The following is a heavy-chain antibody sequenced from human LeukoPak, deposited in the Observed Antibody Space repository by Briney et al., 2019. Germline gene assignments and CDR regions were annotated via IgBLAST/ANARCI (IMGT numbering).Heavy chain of an antibody. Sequence: SETLSLTCAVYGGSFSGYYWSWIRQPPGKGLEWIGEINHSGSTNYNPSLKSRVTISVDTSKNQFSLKLSSVTAADTAVYYCAILPDYYDSSGLIRRGSAPGGRGPLVTVSS. CDR1: GGSFSGYY. CDR3: AILPDYYDSSGLIRRGSAP. CDR2: INHSGST. J-gene: IGHJ5*02. V-gene: IGHV4-34*01. D-gene: IGHD3-22*01.